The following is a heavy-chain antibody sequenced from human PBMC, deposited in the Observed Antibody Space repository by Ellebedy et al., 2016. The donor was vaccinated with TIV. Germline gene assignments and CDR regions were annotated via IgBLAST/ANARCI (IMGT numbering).Heavy chain of an antibody. Sequence: AASVKVSCKASGGTFSSYAISWVRQAPGQGLEWMGGIIPIFGTANYAQKFQGRVTITADESTSTAYMELSSLRSEDTAVYYCARGARVVAAFFDYWGQGTLVTVSS. CDR2: IIPIFGTA. V-gene: IGHV1-69*13. CDR3: ARGARVVAAFFDY. J-gene: IGHJ4*02. D-gene: IGHD2-15*01. CDR1: GGTFSSYA.